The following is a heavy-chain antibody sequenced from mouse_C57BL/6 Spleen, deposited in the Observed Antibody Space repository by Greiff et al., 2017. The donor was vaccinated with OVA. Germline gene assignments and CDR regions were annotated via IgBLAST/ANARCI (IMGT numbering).Heavy chain of an antibody. D-gene: IGHD1-1*01. J-gene: IGHJ1*03. V-gene: IGHV1-63*01. Sequence: QVQLQQSGAELVRPGPSVKMSCKASGYTFTNYWIGWAKQRPGHGLEWIGDIYPGGGYTNYNEKFKGKATLTADKSSSTAYMQFSSLTSEDSAIYYCARDGSSRYFDVWGTGTTVTVSS. CDR1: GYTFTNYW. CDR3: ARDGSSRYFDV. CDR2: IYPGGGYT.